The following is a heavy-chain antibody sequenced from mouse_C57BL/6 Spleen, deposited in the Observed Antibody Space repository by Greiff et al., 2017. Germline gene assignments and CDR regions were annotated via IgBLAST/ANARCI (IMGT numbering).Heavy chain of an antibody. Sequence: QVQLQQPGAELVKPGASVKLSCKASGYTFTSYWMHWVKQRPGQGLEWIGMIHPNSGSTNYNEKFKSKATLTVDKSSSTAYMQLSSLTSEDSAVYYCARRGQCITTVVADWYFDVWGTGTTVTVSS. CDR2: IHPNSGST. J-gene: IGHJ1*03. CDR3: ARRGQCITTVVADWYFDV. V-gene: IGHV1-64*01. D-gene: IGHD1-1*01. CDR1: GYTFTSYW.